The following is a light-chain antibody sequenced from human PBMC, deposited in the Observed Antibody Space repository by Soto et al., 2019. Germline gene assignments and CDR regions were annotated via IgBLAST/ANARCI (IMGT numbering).Light chain of an antibody. Sequence: AIQLTQSPSSLSASVGDRVTITCRASQGISSALAWYQQKPGKAPKLLIYDASSLESGVPSRFSGSGSGTDFTLTISSLQPEDFATYYWQQFNNYLITFGQGTRLEIK. CDR3: QQFNNYLIT. V-gene: IGKV1D-13*01. CDR1: QGISSA. J-gene: IGKJ5*01. CDR2: DAS.